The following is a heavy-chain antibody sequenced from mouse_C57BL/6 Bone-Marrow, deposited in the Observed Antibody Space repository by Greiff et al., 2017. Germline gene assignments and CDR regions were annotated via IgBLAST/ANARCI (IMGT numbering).Heavy chain of an antibody. CDR2: IYPRSGNT. CDR3: ARLTVVATEFDY. J-gene: IGHJ2*01. V-gene: IGHV1-81*01. Sequence: VKLQQSGAELARPGASVKLSCKASGYTFTSYGISWVKQRTGQGLEWIGEIYPRSGNTYYNEKFKGKATLTADKSSSTAYMELRSLTSEDSAGYFCARLTVVATEFDYWGQGTTLTVSS. CDR1: GYTFTSYG. D-gene: IGHD1-1*01.